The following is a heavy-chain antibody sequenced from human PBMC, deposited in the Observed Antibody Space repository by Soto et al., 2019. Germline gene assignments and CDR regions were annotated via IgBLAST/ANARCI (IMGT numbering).Heavy chain of an antibody. V-gene: IGHV4-59*01. Sequence: SETLSLTCTVPGGSISSNYWTWIRQPPGKGLEWIGYVYNSGSTNYNPSLKSRVTISEDTSKSQFSLKVNSMTAAGTAVYYCARYRREAVAGYTLDNWGQGILVTVSS. CDR3: ARYRREAVAGYTLDN. D-gene: IGHD6-13*01. J-gene: IGHJ4*02. CDR2: VYNSGST. CDR1: GGSISSNY.